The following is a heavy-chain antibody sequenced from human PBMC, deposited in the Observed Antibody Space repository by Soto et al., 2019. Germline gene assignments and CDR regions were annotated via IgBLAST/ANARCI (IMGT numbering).Heavy chain of an antibody. J-gene: IGHJ6*03. V-gene: IGHV4-59*01. CDR2: IYYTGST. Sequence: SETLSLTCSVSGGFISSYYWSWIRQPPGKGLEWIGNIYYTGSTNYNPSLKSRVTISVDTSKHQFSLKLSSVTAADTALYYCARGGYCTSTSCFYYYMDVWGKGTTVTVSS. D-gene: IGHD2-2*01. CDR3: ARGGYCTSTSCFYYYMDV. CDR1: GGFISSYY.